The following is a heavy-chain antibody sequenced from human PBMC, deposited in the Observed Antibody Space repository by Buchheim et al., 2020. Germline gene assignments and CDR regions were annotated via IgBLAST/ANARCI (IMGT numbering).Heavy chain of an antibody. J-gene: IGHJ5*02. D-gene: IGHD4-11*01. Sequence: QVQLQESGPGMVKPSQTLSLTCTVSGGSISSGGYYWSWIRQHPGKGLEWIGYIYYSGSTYYNPSLKSRVTISVDTSKNQFSLRLSSVTAADTAVYYCAREGPRLQWYNWFDPWGEGTL. CDR1: GGSISSGGYY. V-gene: IGHV4-31*03. CDR2: IYYSGST. CDR3: AREGPRLQWYNWFDP.